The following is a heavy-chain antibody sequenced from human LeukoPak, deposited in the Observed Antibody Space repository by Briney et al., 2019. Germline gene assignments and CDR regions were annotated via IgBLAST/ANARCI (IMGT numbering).Heavy chain of an antibody. CDR1: GFTFSDYY. CDR3: ARQKGGFRAAAGGRGPTDY. V-gene: IGHV3-11*04. D-gene: IGHD6-13*01. CDR2: ISSSGSTI. Sequence: GGSLTLSCAASGFTFSDYYMSWHRQAAGKGLEWVSYISSSGSTIYYAHSVKGRFTISRDNAKNSLYLQMNSLRPEDTAVYYCARQKGGFRAAAGGRGPTDYWGQGTLVTVSS. J-gene: IGHJ4*02.